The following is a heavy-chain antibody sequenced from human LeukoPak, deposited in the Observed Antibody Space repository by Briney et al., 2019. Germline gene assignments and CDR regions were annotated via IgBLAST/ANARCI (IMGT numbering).Heavy chain of an antibody. Sequence: PGGSLRLSCAISGSTFSIYSLNWVRQAPGKGPEWISYISSSGSTIYYADSVKGRFTISRDNAKHSLYLQMNSLRAEDTAIYYCARVPAAINAIDYWGQGTLVTVSS. J-gene: IGHJ4*02. CDR2: ISSSGSTI. CDR1: GSTFSIYS. V-gene: IGHV3-48*04. CDR3: ARVPAAINAIDY. D-gene: IGHD2-2*02.